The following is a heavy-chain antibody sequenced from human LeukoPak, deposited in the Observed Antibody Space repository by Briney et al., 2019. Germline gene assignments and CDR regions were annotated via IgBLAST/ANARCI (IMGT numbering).Heavy chain of an antibody. CDR2: ISGSGGVT. J-gene: IGHJ4*02. D-gene: IGHD5-18*01. V-gene: IGHV3-23*01. CDR3: ASESGYSYGPFDY. Sequence: GGSLRLSCAASGFTFSNYAMTWVRQAPGKGLEWVSAISGSGGVTYYADSVKGQFTVSRDNSKNTLYLQMNSLRAEDTAVYLCASESGYSYGPFDYWGQGTLVTVSS. CDR1: GFTFSNYA.